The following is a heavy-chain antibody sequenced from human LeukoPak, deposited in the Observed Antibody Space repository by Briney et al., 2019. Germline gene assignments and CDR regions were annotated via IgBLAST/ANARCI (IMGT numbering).Heavy chain of an antibody. CDR2: ISGSGSTT. Sequence: GGSLRLSCTASGFAFSSSALSWVRQAPGRGPEWVSAISGSGSTTYYADSMKGRCTISRDNSKNTLYLQMNGLRAEDTAVYHCAKVGAVAADSAWFDPWGQGTLVTVSS. CDR3: AKVGAVAADSAWFDP. V-gene: IGHV3-23*01. CDR1: GFAFSSSA. D-gene: IGHD6-19*01. J-gene: IGHJ5*02.